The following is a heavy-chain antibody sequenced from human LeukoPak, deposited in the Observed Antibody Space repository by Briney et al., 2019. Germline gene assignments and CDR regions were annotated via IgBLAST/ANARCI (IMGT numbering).Heavy chain of an antibody. CDR2: IYYSGST. Sequence: SQTLSLTCTVSGGSISSGGYYWSWIRQHPREGLEWIGYIYYSGSTYYNPSLKSRVTISVDTSKNQFSLKLSSVTAADTAVYYCASTGTAYYYGMDVWGQGTTVTVSS. V-gene: IGHV4-31*03. J-gene: IGHJ6*02. D-gene: IGHD1-14*01. CDR1: GGSISSGGYY. CDR3: ASTGTAYYYGMDV.